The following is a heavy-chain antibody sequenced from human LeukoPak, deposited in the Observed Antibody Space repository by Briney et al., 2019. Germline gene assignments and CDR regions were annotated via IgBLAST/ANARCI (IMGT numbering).Heavy chain of an antibody. CDR2: ISYSGTT. D-gene: IGHD3-22*01. V-gene: IGHV4-59*01. Sequence: KTSETLSLTCTVSGGSITAYYWSWIRQPPGKRLEWIGYISYSGTTKYNPSLKSRVTMPVDTSKNQFSLKLSSVTTTDTAVYYCARAISYYDNSGYSYYFDYWGQGTLVPVSS. CDR3: ARAISYYDNSGYSYYFDY. J-gene: IGHJ4*02. CDR1: GGSITAYY.